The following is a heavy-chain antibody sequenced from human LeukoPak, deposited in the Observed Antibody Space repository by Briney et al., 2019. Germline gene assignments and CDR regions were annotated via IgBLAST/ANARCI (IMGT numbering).Heavy chain of an antibody. CDR2: IYHSGST. Sequence: PSETLSLTCAVSGYSISSGYYWGWIRQPPGKGLGWIGSIYHSGSTYYNPSLKSRVTISVDTSKNQFSLKLSSVTAADTAVYYCARRGSAAGTGFDYWGQGTLVTVSS. D-gene: IGHD6-13*01. J-gene: IGHJ4*02. CDR3: ARRGSAAGTGFDY. CDR1: GYSISSGYY. V-gene: IGHV4-38-2*01.